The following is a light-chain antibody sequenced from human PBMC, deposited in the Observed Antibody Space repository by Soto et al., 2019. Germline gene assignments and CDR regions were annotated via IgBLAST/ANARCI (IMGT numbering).Light chain of an antibody. CDR2: WAS. V-gene: IGKV4-1*01. J-gene: IGKJ1*01. Sequence: DIVLTQSPDSLAVSLGERATINCKSSQSVLYSSNNKNYLAWYQQKLGQPPKLLIYWASTRESGVPDRFSGSGSGTDFTLTISSLQAEDVAVYYCQQCYSTPPTFGQGTKVEIK. CDR3: QQCYSTPPT. CDR1: QSVLYSSNNKNY.